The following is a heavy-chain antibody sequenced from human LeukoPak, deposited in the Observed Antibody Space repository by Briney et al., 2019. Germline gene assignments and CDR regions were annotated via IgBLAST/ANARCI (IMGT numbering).Heavy chain of an antibody. V-gene: IGHV3-21*01. CDR1: GFSFSSYS. CDR3: ARSFSSGWYEVYYFDY. J-gene: IGHJ4*02. D-gene: IGHD6-19*01. CDR2: MSTIGTYI. Sequence: PGGSLRLSCAASGFSFSSYSMLWVRQAPGKGLEGVSSMSTIGTYIYYTDSVKGRFTISRDNAKNSLYLQMNSLRAEDTAVYYCARSFSSGWYEVYYFDYWGQGTLVTVSS.